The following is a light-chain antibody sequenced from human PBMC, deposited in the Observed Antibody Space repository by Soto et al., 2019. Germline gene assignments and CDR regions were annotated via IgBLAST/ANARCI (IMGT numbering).Light chain of an antibody. J-gene: IGKJ1*01. Sequence: AIRMTQSPSSLSASTGDRVTITCQASQGISSYLAWYRQKPGKAPKLLMYAASTLQSGVPSRFSGSGSGTDFTLTISCLQSEDFVTYYCHQYYSYGTFGQGTKVDI. V-gene: IGKV1-8*01. CDR3: HQYYSYGT. CDR2: AAS. CDR1: QGISSY.